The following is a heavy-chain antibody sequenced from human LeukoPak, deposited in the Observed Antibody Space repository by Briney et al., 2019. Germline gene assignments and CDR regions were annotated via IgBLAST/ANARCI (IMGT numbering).Heavy chain of an antibody. J-gene: IGHJ3*01. CDR3: ARELTREKSYGYDASDL. D-gene: IGHD3-16*01. CDR1: RYTFTRYG. V-gene: IGHV1-18*01. CDR2: INPDNRHI. Sequence: GASLKLSGETSRYTFTRYGISWVRQAPGQGVEGMGWINPDNRHIKYVDKFQDRVTMTTDTSTATANVELRSLTSDDTAVYYCARELTREKSYGYDASDLWGQGTTVTVSS.